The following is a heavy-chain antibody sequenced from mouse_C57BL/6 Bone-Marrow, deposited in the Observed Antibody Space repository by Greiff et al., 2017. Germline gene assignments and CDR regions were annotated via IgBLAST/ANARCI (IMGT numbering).Heavy chain of an antibody. CDR1: GYTFTDYY. Sequence: EVQLQQSGPVLVKPGASVKMSCKASGYTFTDYYMNWVKQSHGKSLEWIGVINPYNGGTSYNQKFKGKATFTVDKSTSTAYMERNSLTSEDSAVYYCARNPFTTGCAYWGQGTLVTVSA. V-gene: IGHV1-19*01. CDR2: INPYNGGT. J-gene: IGHJ3*01. D-gene: IGHD2-12*01. CDR3: ARNPFTTGCAY.